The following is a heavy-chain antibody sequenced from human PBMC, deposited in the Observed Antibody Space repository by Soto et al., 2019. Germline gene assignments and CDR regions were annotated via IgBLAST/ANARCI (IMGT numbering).Heavy chain of an antibody. J-gene: IGHJ3*02. Sequence: PSETLSLTCAVYGGSFSGYYWSWIRQPPGKGLEWIGEINHSGSTNYNPSLKSRVTISVDTSKNQFSLKLSSVTAADTAVYYCARVSLEPAAMVDDYSHIWHQAPMIPVS. CDR2: INHSGST. D-gene: IGHD2-2*01. CDR3: ARVSLEPAAMVDDYSHI. CDR1: GGSFSGYY. V-gene: IGHV4-34*01.